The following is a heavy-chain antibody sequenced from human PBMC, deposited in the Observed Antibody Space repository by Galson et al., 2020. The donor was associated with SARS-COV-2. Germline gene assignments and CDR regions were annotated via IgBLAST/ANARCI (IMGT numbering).Heavy chain of an antibody. Sequence: ASVKVSCKASGYTFTSYYMHWVRQAPGQGLEWMGIINPSGGSTSYAQKFQGRVTMTRDTSTSTVYMELSSLRSEDTAVYYCARGDGEYQLLYALDYWGQGTLVTVSS. J-gene: IGHJ4*02. CDR2: INPSGGST. CDR1: GYTFTSYY. V-gene: IGHV1-46*01. D-gene: IGHD2-2*02. CDR3: ARGDGEYQLLYALDY.